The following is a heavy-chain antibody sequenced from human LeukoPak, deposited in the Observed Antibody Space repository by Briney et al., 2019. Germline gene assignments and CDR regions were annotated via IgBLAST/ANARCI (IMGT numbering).Heavy chain of an antibody. CDR1: GGSISSSS. V-gene: IGHV3-21*01. Sequence: ETLSLTCTVSGGSISSSSYYWGWIRQPPGKGLEWVPSITSQSNFIYYADSVRGRFTVSRDNANNSLFLQMYDLRVEDTAVYYCARAADFYDSQQEGIFDFWGQGTHVTVSS. CDR2: ITSQSNFI. D-gene: IGHD3-3*01. J-gene: IGHJ4*02. CDR3: ARAADFYDSQQEGIFDF.